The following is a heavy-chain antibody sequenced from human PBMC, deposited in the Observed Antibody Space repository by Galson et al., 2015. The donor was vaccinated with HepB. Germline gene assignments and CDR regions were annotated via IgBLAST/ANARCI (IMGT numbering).Heavy chain of an antibody. CDR2: ISWNSGSI. CDR1: GFTFDDYA. Sequence: SLRLSCAASGFTFDDYAMHRVRQAPGKGLEWVSGISWNSGSIGYADSVKGRFTISRDNAKNSLYLQMNSLRAEDTALYYCAKNLNWENKSYYYYGMDVWGQGTTVTVSS. CDR3: AKNLNWENKSYYYYGMDV. D-gene: IGHD1-1*01. V-gene: IGHV3-9*01. J-gene: IGHJ6*02.